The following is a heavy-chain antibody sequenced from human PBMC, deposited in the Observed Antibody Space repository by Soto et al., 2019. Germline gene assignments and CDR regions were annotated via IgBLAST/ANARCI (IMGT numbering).Heavy chain of an antibody. CDR3: ANFPCYYGSGSYIG. J-gene: IGHJ4*02. D-gene: IGHD3-10*01. V-gene: IGHV3-23*01. CDR2: ISGSGGST. Sequence: GGSLRLSCAASGFTFSSYAMSWVRQAPGKGLEWVSAISGSGGSTYYADSVKGRFTISRDNSKNTLYQQMNSLRAEDTAVYYCANFPCYYGSGSYIGWGQGTLVTVSS. CDR1: GFTFSSYA.